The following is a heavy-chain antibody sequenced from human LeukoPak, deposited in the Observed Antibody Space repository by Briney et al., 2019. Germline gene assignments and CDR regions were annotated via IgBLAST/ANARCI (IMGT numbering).Heavy chain of an antibody. CDR3: ARRDYYGSGSPDY. CDR1: GFTFDDYD. D-gene: IGHD3-10*01. Sequence: GGSLRLPCAASGFTFDDYDMSWVRQAPGKGLEWVSGINWNGGSTGYADSVKGRFTISRDNAKNSLYLQMNSLRAEDTALYYCARRDYYGSGSPDYWGQGTLVTVSS. J-gene: IGHJ4*02. CDR2: INWNGGST. V-gene: IGHV3-20*04.